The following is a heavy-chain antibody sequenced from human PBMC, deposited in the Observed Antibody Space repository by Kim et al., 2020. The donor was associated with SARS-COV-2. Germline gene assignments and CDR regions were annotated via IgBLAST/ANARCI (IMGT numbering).Heavy chain of an antibody. CDR1: GASITTFS. CDR3: VSRIRKSAVTRSWFYP. J-gene: IGHJ5*02. V-gene: IGHV4-4*07. Sequence: SETLSLTCTVFGASITTFSWAWIRQSAGKGPEWIGHIYTTGTTTYNPSLTSRLTISRDTSKNQFSLKLASVTAADTAIYYCVSRIRKSAVTRSWFYP. CDR2: IYTTGTT. D-gene: IGHD4-17*01.